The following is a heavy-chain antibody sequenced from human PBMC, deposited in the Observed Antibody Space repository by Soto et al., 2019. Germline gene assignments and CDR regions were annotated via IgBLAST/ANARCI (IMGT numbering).Heavy chain of an antibody. Sequence: QVQLVQSGAEVREPGASVKVSCKASGYTFTNYGVSWVRQAPGQGLEWMGWIGGYKGNTNYAPKLQGRVTLTTDTSTSTAYMELRSLRSDDTAVYYCAPHTLDTGMPSGYWGQGTLVTVSS. D-gene: IGHD5-18*01. V-gene: IGHV1-18*01. CDR2: IGGYKGNT. CDR1: GYTFTNYG. CDR3: APHTLDTGMPSGY. J-gene: IGHJ4*02.